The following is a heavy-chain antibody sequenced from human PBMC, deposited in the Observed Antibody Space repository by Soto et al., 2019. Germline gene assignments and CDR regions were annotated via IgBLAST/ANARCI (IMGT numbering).Heavy chain of an antibody. J-gene: IGHJ4*02. CDR2: INAGNGNT. D-gene: IGHD3-10*01. CDR3: ARDSSITMVLDY. V-gene: IGHV1-3*01. CDR1: GYTFTSYA. Sequence: QVQLVQSGAEVKKPGASVKVSCKASGYTFTSYAMHWVRQAPGQRLEWMGWINAGNGNTKYSQKFQGRVTITRDTSASTAYMELSSLRSEDTAVYYCARDSSITMVLDYWGQGTLVTVSS.